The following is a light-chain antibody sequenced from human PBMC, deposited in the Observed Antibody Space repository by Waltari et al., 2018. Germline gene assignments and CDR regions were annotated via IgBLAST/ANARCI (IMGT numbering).Light chain of an antibody. Sequence: QSALTQPASVSGSPGQSHTISCAGTTRDIGAYNSASWYQQHPGKAPILMIFDVSTRPLGVSKRCSGSKAGNTASLTSSGVQAEDEADYYCSSYARSTALLFGGGTRLTVL. CDR2: DVS. CDR1: TRDIGAYNS. CDR3: SSYARSTALL. J-gene: IGLJ2*01. V-gene: IGLV2-14*03.